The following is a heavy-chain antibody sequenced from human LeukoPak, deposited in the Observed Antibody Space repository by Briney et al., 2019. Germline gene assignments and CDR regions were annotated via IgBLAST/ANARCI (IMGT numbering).Heavy chain of an antibody. CDR1: GFTVGSNY. CDR3: ARAANLGWGIVVVTAIYDY. Sequence: GGSLRLSCAASGFTVGSNYMSWVRQAPGKGLEWVSYISSSGSTIYYADSVKGRFTISRDNAKNSVYLHMDSLRAEDTAVYYCARAANLGWGIVVVTAIYDYWGQGTLVTVSS. D-gene: IGHD2-21*02. J-gene: IGHJ4*02. CDR2: ISSSGSTI. V-gene: IGHV3-11*04.